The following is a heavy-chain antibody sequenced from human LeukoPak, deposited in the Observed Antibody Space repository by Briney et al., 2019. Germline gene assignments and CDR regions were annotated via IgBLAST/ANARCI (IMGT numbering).Heavy chain of an antibody. CDR1: GYTFTSYG. CDR3: ARDYYDSSGYYYAHGY. D-gene: IGHD3-22*01. J-gene: IGHJ4*02. Sequence: GASVKVSCKASGYTFTSYGISWVRQAPGQGLEWMGWISAYNGNTNYAQKLQGRVTMTTDASTSTAYMELRSLRSDDTAVYYCARDYYDSSGYYYAHGYWGQGTLVTVSS. V-gene: IGHV1-18*01. CDR2: ISAYNGNT.